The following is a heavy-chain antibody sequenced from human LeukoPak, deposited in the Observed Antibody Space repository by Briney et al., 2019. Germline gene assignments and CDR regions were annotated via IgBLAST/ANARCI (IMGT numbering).Heavy chain of an antibody. CDR1: GGSISSYY. CDR3: ARVKNGTTSGPRDYHYYYGMDV. J-gene: IGHJ6*02. CDR2: IYYSGST. Sequence: SETLSLTCTVSGGSISSYYWSWIRQPPGKGLEWIGYIYYSGSTNYNPSLKSRVTISVDTSKNQFSLKLSSVTAADTAVYYCARVKNGTTSGPRDYHYYYGMDVWGQGTTVTVSS. D-gene: IGHD1-7*01. V-gene: IGHV4-59*01.